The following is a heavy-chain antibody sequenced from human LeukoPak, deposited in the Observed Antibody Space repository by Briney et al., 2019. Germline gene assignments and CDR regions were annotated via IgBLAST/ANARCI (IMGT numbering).Heavy chain of an antibody. CDR2: ISSSSSYI. V-gene: IGHV3-21*01. CDR3: ARDWYYDSSGYYIFGEDAFDI. CDR1: GFTFSSYG. Sequence: PGGTLRLSCAASGFTFSSYGMNWVRQAPGKGLEWVSSISSSSSYIYYADSVKGRFTISRDNAKNSLYLQMNSLRAEDTAVYYCARDWYYDSSGYYIFGEDAFDIWGQGTMVTVSS. J-gene: IGHJ3*02. D-gene: IGHD3-22*01.